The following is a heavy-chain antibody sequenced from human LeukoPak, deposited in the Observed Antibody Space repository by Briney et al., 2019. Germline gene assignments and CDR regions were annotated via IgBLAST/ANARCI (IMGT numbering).Heavy chain of an antibody. CDR2: IHGSDDNT. Sequence: GGSLRLSCAASGFTFSSNAMTWVRQAPGKGLEWVSAIHGSDDNTHYADSVKGRFTISRDNAKNSLYLQMNSLRAEDMALYYCARHVPPYYYDSSGFDYWGQGTLVTVSS. D-gene: IGHD3-22*01. J-gene: IGHJ4*02. CDR3: ARHVPPYYYDSSGFDY. CDR1: GFTFSSNA. V-gene: IGHV3-23*01.